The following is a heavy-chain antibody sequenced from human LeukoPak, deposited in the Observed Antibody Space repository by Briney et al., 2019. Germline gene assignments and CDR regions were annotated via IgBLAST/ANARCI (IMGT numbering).Heavy chain of an antibody. V-gene: IGHV3-48*01. D-gene: IGHD1-1*01. J-gene: IGHJ4*02. CDR2: ISSSSSTI. CDR3: ARSERGPADY. Sequence: GGSLRLSCAASGFTFSSYSMNWVRQAPGKGLEWVSYISSSSSTIYYADSVKGRFTISRDNAKNSLYLQMNSLRAEDTAVYYCARSERGPADYWGQGTLVTVSS. CDR1: GFTFSSYS.